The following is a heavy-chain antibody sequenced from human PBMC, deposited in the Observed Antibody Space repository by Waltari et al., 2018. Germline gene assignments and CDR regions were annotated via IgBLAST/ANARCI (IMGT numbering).Heavy chain of an antibody. D-gene: IGHD3-10*01. V-gene: IGHV3-23*01. CDR3: AIPRVDITMVQGVIFPLFDY. J-gene: IGHJ4*02. Sequence: EVQLLESGGGLVQPGWSLRLSCAASGFTFSSYAMSWVRKAPGKGLVWGSAISGSGGSTYDADSVKGRFTISRDNSKNTLYLQMNSLRAEDTAIYDGAIPRVDITMVQGVIFPLFDYWGQGTRVTGSS. CDR1: GFTFSSYA. CDR2: ISGSGGST.